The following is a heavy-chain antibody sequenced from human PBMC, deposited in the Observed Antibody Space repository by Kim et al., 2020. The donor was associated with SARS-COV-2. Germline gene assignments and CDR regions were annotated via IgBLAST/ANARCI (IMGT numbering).Heavy chain of an antibody. CDR2: INPDRGGT. V-gene: IGHV1-2*06. CDR3: AREGFSSVAYSPFDY. D-gene: IGHD6-25*01. CDR1: GYTFTGYY. J-gene: IGHJ4*01. Sequence: ASVKVSCKASGYTFTGYYIHWVRQAPGQGLEWMGRINPDRGGTNFAQKFQGRVTLTRDTSINTAYMELSSLRSDDTAVYYCAREGFSSVAYSPFDYWG.